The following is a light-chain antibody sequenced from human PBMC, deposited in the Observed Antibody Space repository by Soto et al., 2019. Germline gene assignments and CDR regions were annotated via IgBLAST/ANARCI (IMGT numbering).Light chain of an antibody. Sequence: QSVLNQPPSASGTPGQRVTISCSGSSSNIGSNYVYWYQQLPGTAPKLLIYRNNQRPPGVPDRFSGSKSGASASLAISGLRSEDEADYFCAAWDDSLRGGVFGTGTKVTVL. CDR2: RNN. CDR3: AAWDDSLRGGV. V-gene: IGLV1-47*01. CDR1: SSNIGSNY. J-gene: IGLJ1*01.